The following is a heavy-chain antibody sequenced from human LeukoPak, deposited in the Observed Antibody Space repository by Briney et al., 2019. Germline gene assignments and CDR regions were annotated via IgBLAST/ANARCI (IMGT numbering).Heavy chain of an antibody. CDR3: ARERGYYDSSGYYRSTYYFDY. CDR1: GGSFSGYY. D-gene: IGHD3-22*01. Sequence: SETLSLTCAVYGGSFSGYYWSWIRQPPGKGLEWIGEINHSGSTNYNPSLKSRVTISVDTSKNQFSLKLSSVTAADTAVYYCARERGYYDSSGYYRSTYYFDYWGQGTLVTVSS. CDR2: INHSGST. V-gene: IGHV4-34*01. J-gene: IGHJ4*02.